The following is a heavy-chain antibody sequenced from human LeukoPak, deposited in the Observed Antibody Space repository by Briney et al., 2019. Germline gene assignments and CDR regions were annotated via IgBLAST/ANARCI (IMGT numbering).Heavy chain of an antibody. CDR2: IYYSGSA. Sequence: PSETLSLTCTVSGGSISSGSYYWGWVRQPPGKGLEWIASIYYSGSAYYKPSLKSRATTSVDTSKNQFSLKLTSVTAADTAVYYCVRLGIPAGVKRPFDYWGQGSLVTVSS. V-gene: IGHV4-39*01. CDR3: VRLGIPAGVKRPFDY. J-gene: IGHJ4*02. D-gene: IGHD6-13*01. CDR1: GGSISSGSYY.